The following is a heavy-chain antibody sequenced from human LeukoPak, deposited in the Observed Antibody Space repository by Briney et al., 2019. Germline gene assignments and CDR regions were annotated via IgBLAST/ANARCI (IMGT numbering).Heavy chain of an antibody. CDR1: GFTFSSYS. J-gene: IGHJ4*02. Sequence: GGSLRLSCAASGFTFSSYSMNWVRQAPGKGLEWVSSISSSSSYIYYADSVKGRFTISRDNAKNSLYLQMNSLRAEDTAVYYCARGSGVRIELDYWGQGTLVTVSS. D-gene: IGHD3-10*01. V-gene: IGHV3-21*01. CDR3: ARGSGVRIELDY. CDR2: ISSSSSYI.